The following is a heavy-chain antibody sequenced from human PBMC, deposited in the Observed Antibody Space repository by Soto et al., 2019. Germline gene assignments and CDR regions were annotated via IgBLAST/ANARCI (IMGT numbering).Heavy chain of an antibody. CDR2: ISGSGGTT. Sequence: EVQLLESGGGLVQPGGSLRLSCAASGFTFSNYAIAWVRQAPGKGLEWVSGISGSGGTTYYADSVKGRFTISRDNXKDPLHLQMNSLRAEDTAVYYCAKTPRQWLVYFDYWGQGALVTVSS. D-gene: IGHD6-19*01. V-gene: IGHV3-23*01. CDR3: AKTPRQWLVYFDY. CDR1: GFTFSNYA. J-gene: IGHJ4*02.